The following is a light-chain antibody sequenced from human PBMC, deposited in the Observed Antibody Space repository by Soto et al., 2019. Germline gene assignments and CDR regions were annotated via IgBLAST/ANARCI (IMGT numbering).Light chain of an antibody. CDR2: KAS. J-gene: IGKJ2*01. Sequence: DIQMTQSPSTLSASVGDRVTFTCRASQSISNSLAWYQQKPGKAPNLLIYKASNLESGVPSRFSGSGSGTEFTLTVSSLQPEDFGTYYCRHYNFPYTFGPGTKLEIK. CDR3: RHYNFPYT. CDR1: QSISNS. V-gene: IGKV1-5*03.